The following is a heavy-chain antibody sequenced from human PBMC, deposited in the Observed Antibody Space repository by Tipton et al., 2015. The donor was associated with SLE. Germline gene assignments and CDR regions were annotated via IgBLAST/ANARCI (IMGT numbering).Heavy chain of an antibody. J-gene: IGHJ6*03. Sequence: SLRLSCGGFGFTFSQYWMNWVRQAPGKGLEWVSFITLSGGTTYYTDSVTGRFTISRDNSQNSLYLHMNSLRVEDTAVYYCVRRCASSTCYGSTSYYYYMDVWGKGTTVTVS. V-gene: IGHV3-48*03. CDR1: GFTFSQYW. CDR2: ITLSGGTT. CDR3: VRRCASSTCYGSTSYYYYMDV. D-gene: IGHD2-2*01.